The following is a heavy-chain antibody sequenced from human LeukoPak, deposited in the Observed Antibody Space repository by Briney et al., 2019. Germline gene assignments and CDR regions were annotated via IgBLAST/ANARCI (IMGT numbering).Heavy chain of an antibody. CDR1: GFTFSNYA. CDR2: ISSGGTYE. J-gene: IGHJ4*02. V-gene: IGHV3-30*01. Sequence: GGSLRLSCAASGFTFSNYAMHWVRQAQGKGLEWVSLISSGGTYEYYADSVKGRFTISRDNSKNTLYLQLNSLRAEDTAVYYCARDSTYYYDSGSSGPHYFDNWGQGTLVTVSS. CDR3: ARDSTYYYDSGSSGPHYFDN. D-gene: IGHD3-10*01.